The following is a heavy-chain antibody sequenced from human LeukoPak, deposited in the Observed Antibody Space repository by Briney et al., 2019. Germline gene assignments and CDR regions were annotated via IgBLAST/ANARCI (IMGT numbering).Heavy chain of an antibody. V-gene: IGHV3-23*01. Sequence: GGSLRLSCAASGFTFSSSAMSWVRQAPGKGLEWVSNISGRGSGGSTYYADSVKGRFTISRDNSKNTLYLQMNSLRAEDMAVYYCARDIQSGIAAPGEYYFDYWGQGTLVTVSS. J-gene: IGHJ4*02. CDR1: GFTFSSSA. CDR2: ISGRGSGGST. CDR3: ARDIQSGIAAPGEYYFDY. D-gene: IGHD6-13*01.